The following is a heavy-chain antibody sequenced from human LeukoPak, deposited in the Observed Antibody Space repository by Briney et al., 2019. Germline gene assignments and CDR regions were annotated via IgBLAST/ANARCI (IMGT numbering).Heavy chain of an antibody. CDR3: ARGGGSIRHSYYYYVDV. J-gene: IGHJ6*03. D-gene: IGHD2-15*01. CDR1: GFTFRNYA. CDR2: ITWNGGST. V-gene: IGHV3-20*04. Sequence: GGSLRLSCAASGFTFRNYAVSWVRQAPGQGPEWVSGITWNGGSTDYAASVKGRFTISRDNAKNSLYLRMNSLRDEDTALYYCARGGGSIRHSYYYYVDVWGKGTSVTVSS.